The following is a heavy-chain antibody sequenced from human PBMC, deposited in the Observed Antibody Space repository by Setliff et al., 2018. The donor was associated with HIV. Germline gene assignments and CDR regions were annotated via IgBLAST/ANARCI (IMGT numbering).Heavy chain of an antibody. CDR3: ARDPRSGYDSDTAMVTVYYYYMDV. V-gene: IGHV1-18*01. D-gene: IGHD5-18*01. Sequence: GASVKVSCKASGYTFTSYGLNWVRQAPGQGLEWRGWISAYNGNTNYAQKLQGRVTMTTDTSTSTAYMELRSLRSDDTAVYYCARDPRSGYDSDTAMVTVYYYYMDVWGKGTTVTVSS. J-gene: IGHJ6*03. CDR1: GYTFTSYG. CDR2: ISAYNGNT.